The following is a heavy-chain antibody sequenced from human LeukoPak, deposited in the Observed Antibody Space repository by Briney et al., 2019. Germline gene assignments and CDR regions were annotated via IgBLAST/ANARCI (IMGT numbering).Heavy chain of an antibody. D-gene: IGHD2-15*01. CDR1: GYSFTSYR. CDR3: ASYCSGTSCSNFDY. Sequence: GESLKISCKGSGYSFTSYRISWVRQMPGKGLEWMGRIDPSDSYTNYSPSFQGHVTISADKSISTACLQWSSLKASDTAMYYCASYCSGTSCSNFDYWGQGTLVTVSS. V-gene: IGHV5-10-1*01. CDR2: IDPSDSYT. J-gene: IGHJ4*02.